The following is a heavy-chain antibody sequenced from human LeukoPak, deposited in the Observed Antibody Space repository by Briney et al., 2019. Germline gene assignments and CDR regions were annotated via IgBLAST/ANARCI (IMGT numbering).Heavy chain of an antibody. CDR3: VQDRDWGFGY. CDR1: GFNFRTHG. D-gene: IGHD7-27*01. J-gene: IGHJ4*02. Sequence: PGGPLRLPCAASGFNFRTHGMHWVRQAPGKGLEWVTFIRADGSDKYYRHSVKGRFTISRDNSQNTLYLQMNSLRAEDTAIYYCVQDRDWGFGYWGQGTLVIVSS. V-gene: IGHV3-30*02. CDR2: IRADGSDK.